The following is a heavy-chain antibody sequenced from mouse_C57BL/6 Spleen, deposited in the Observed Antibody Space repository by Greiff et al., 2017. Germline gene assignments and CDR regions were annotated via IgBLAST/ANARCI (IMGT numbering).Heavy chain of an antibody. Sequence: QVQLQQPGAELVKPGASVKLSCKASGYTFTSYWMQWVKQRPGQGLEWIGEIDPSDSYTNYNQKFKGKATLTVDTSSSTAYMQLSSLTSEDSAVYYCARRNGDWYFDVWGTGTTDTVSS. J-gene: IGHJ1*03. CDR3: ARRNGDWYFDV. CDR2: IDPSDSYT. CDR1: GYTFTSYW. V-gene: IGHV1-50*01.